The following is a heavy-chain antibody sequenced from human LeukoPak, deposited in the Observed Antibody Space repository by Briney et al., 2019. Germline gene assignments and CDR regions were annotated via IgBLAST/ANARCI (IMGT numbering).Heavy chain of an antibody. CDR1: GFTFSSYA. V-gene: IGHV3-30-3*02. Sequence: GGSLRLSCAASGFTFSSYAMHWVRQAPGKGLEWVAVISYDGSNKYYADSVKGRFTISRDNSKNTLYLQMNSLRAEDTAVYYCAKPSLFDYYASGSYPPDYWGQGTLVTVSS. CDR2: ISYDGSNK. CDR3: AKPSLFDYYASGSYPPDY. D-gene: IGHD3-10*01. J-gene: IGHJ4*02.